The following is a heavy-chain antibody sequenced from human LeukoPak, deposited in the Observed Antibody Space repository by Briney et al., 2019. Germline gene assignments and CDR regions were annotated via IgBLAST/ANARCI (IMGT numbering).Heavy chain of an antibody. V-gene: IGHV1-2*02. CDR2: INPNSGGT. J-gene: IGHJ6*03. CDR3: ARSGYYYYYMDV. CDR1: GYTFNGYY. Sequence: GASVKVSCKASGYTFNGYYMHWVRQAPGQGLEWMGWINPNSGGTNYAQKFQGRVTMTRDTSISTAYMELGRLRSDDTAVYYCARSGYYYYYMDVWGKGTTVTVSS.